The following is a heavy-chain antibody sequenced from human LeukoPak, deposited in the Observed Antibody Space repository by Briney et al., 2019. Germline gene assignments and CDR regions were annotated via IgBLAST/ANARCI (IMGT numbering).Heavy chain of an antibody. J-gene: IGHJ4*02. CDR2: IYYSGST. CDR1: GGSISSGDYY. Sequence: PSETLSLTCTVSGGSISSGDYYWSWIRQPPGKGLEWLAYIYYSGSTYYNPSLKSRVTMSVDTSKNQFSLKLSSVTAADTAVYYRARELTYADYWGQGNLVTVSS. CDR3: ARELTYADY. V-gene: IGHV4-30-4*01. D-gene: IGHD4/OR15-4a*01.